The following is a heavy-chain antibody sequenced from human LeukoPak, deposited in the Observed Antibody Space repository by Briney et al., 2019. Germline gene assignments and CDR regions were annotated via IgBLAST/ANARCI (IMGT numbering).Heavy chain of an antibody. J-gene: IGHJ5*02. CDR1: GGSISGGGYY. CDR2: IYHSGST. Sequence: SETLSLTCSVSGGSISGGGYYWSWIRQPPGKGLEWIGYIYHSGSTYYNPSLKSRVTISVDRSKNQFSLKLSSVTAADTAVYYCARETTIVGAFNWFDPWGQGTLVTVSS. D-gene: IGHD1-26*01. V-gene: IGHV4-30-2*01. CDR3: ARETTIVGAFNWFDP.